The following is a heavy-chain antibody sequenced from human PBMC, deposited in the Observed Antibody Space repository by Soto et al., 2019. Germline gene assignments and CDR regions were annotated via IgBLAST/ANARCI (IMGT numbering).Heavy chain of an antibody. CDR1: GYTFTSYA. D-gene: IGHD3-22*01. CDR2: INAGNGNT. V-gene: IGHV1-3*01. Sequence: ASVKVSCKASGYTFTSYAMHWVRQAPGQRLEWMGWINAGNGNTKYSQKFQGRVTITRDTSASTAYMELSSLRSEDTAVYYCARGSYTYYYDSSGYFDYWGQGTLVTVSS. J-gene: IGHJ4*02. CDR3: ARGSYTYYYDSSGYFDY.